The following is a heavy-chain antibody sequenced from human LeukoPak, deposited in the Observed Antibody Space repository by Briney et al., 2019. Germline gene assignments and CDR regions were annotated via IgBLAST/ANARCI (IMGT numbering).Heavy chain of an antibody. D-gene: IGHD3-9*01. J-gene: IGHJ4*02. Sequence: SETLSLTCTVSGGSISRSSYYWGWIRQPPGKGLESIGSIYYSGKTYYNPSLKRRATIFVDTYKNQFFLKLSSVTAADTAVYYCVKEEMGTFHFEKWGQGTLVTVSS. CDR3: VKEEMGTFHFEK. CDR1: GGSISRSSYY. CDR2: IYYSGKT. V-gene: IGHV4-39*01.